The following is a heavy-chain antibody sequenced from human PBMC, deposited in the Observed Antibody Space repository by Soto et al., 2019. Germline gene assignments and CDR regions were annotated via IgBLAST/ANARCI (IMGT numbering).Heavy chain of an antibody. D-gene: IGHD2-15*01. J-gene: IGHJ4*02. CDR1: GFTFRNGW. CDR2: IKSKVDGGTV. CDR3: TTDVPNSGGTNVLY. V-gene: IGHV3-15*01. Sequence: PGGSLRLSCVVSGFTFRNGWMTWVRQAPWKGLEWVGRIKSKVDGGTVDYAAPVKGRFTISRDDSKNMLYLQMNSLKNEDTAAYYCTTDVPNSGGTNVLYWGQRTLVPVCS.